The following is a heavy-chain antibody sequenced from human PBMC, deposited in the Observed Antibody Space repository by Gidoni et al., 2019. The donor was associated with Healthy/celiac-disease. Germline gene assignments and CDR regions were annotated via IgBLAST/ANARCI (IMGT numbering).Heavy chain of an antibody. CDR3: ARGWTVVARYFDY. Sequence: SRVTISVDTSKSQFSLKLSSVTAADTAVYYCARGWTVVARYFDYWGQGTLVTVSS. D-gene: IGHD2-15*01. J-gene: IGHJ4*02. V-gene: IGHV4-34*01.